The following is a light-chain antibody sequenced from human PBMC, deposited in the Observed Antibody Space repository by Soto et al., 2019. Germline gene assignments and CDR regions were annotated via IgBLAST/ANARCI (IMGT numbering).Light chain of an antibody. J-gene: IGKJ1*01. CDR1: QTINNW. Sequence: DIQMTQSPSTLSASIGDRVTVTCRASQTINNWLAWYQQKPGKAHKLLIYDASTLEGEFPSRFGASGSGTDFTLTITSLQTDDSATYYCKQYNSYPWTFGQGTHVEI. CDR2: DAS. V-gene: IGKV1-5*01. CDR3: KQYNSYPWT.